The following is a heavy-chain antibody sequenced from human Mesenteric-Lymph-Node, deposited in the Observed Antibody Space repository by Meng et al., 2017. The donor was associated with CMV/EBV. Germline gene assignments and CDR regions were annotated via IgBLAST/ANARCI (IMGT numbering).Heavy chain of an antibody. V-gene: IGHV3-30*02. CDR3: AKISPNFDY. CDR1: GFNFRSYD. J-gene: IGHJ4*02. Sequence: GGSLRLSCAASGFNFRSYDMHWVRQAPGKGLEWVAFIRYDGNGKFYADAVKGRFTISRDNSKNTLDLQMNSLRPEDTAVYYCAKISPNFDYWGQGTLVTVSS. CDR2: IRYDGNGK.